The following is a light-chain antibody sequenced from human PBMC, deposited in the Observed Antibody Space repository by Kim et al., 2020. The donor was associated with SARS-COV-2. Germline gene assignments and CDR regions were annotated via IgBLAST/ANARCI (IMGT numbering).Light chain of an antibody. CDR3: QSGRL. J-gene: IGLJ2*01. Sequence: GSPAKTVTISCTRSSGRSASNFVQWYQQRPGSAPTSVISEDNQRPSWVPDRFSGSIDDSSNSASLTISGLKTEDEADYYCQSGRLFGGGTQLTVL. CDR2: EDN. V-gene: IGLV6-57*03. CDR1: SGRSASNF.